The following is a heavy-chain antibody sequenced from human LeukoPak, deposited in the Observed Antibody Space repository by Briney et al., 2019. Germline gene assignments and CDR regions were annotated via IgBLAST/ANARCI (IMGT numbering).Heavy chain of an antibody. CDR2: IKQDGSEK. CDR3: AKDGGDY. Sequence: PGGSLRLSCVVSGFTFSSYWMSWVRQAPGMGLEWVANIKQDGSEKHYADSVKGRFTISRDNAKNSLYLQMNSLRAEDTALYYCAKDGGDYWGQGTLVTVSS. CDR1: GFTFSSYW. J-gene: IGHJ4*02. D-gene: IGHD3-3*01. V-gene: IGHV3-7*03.